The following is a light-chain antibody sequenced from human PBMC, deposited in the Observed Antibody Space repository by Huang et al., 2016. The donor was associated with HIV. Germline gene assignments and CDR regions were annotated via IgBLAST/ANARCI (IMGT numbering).Light chain of an antibody. J-gene: IGKJ1*01. V-gene: IGKV1-39*01. CDR1: QSISSY. CDR3: QQSYNTPWT. Sequence: DIQMTQSPSSLSASVGDRVTITCRASQSISSYLSWYQQKPGKATKLLIYGASILQSGVPSRFRGSGSRTDFTLTISSVQPEDLATYYCQQSYNTPWTFGQGTKVEIK. CDR2: GAS.